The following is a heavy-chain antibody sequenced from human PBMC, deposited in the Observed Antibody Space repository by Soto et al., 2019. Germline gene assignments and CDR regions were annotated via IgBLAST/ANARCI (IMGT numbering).Heavy chain of an antibody. D-gene: IGHD1-26*01. J-gene: IGHJ4*02. Sequence: ASETLSLTCTVSGGSISSGDYYWNWIRQPPGKGLEWIGIIYYSGNTDCNPSLKSRATISVDTSKNQFSLKLSSVTAADRAVYYCARHLGPTGPNYWGQGILVTVSS. CDR2: IYYSGNT. CDR1: GGSISSGDYY. V-gene: IGHV4-39*01. CDR3: ARHLGPTGPNY.